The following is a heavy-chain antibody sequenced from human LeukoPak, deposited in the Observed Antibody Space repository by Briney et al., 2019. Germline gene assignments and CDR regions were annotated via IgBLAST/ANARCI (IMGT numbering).Heavy chain of an antibody. J-gene: IGHJ3*02. CDR1: GFTFSNYG. CDR2: IRYDGSNK. D-gene: IGHD6-19*01. CDR3: AKEPGWLVGPFDI. Sequence: QPGGSLRLSCAASGFTFSNYGIHWVRQAPGKGLDWVTFIRYDGSNKYYADSVKGRFTISRDNSKNTLYLQMNGLRPEDTAVYHCAKEPGWLVGPFDIWGQGIMVTVSS. V-gene: IGHV3-30*02.